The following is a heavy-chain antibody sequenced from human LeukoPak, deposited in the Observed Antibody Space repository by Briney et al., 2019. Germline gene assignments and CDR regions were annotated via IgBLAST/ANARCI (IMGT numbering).Heavy chain of an antibody. Sequence: SETLSLTCTVSGGSISSYYWSWIRQPPGKGLEWIGYIYYSGSTNYNPSLKSRVTISVDTSKNQFSLKLSSVTAADTAVYYCASGGFGEFFPSHHNAFCMWGQRTMLTVSS. CDR3: ASGGFGEFFPSHHNAFCM. J-gene: IGHJ3*02. CDR2: IYYSGST. CDR1: GGSISSYY. V-gene: IGHV4-59*01. D-gene: IGHD3-10*01.